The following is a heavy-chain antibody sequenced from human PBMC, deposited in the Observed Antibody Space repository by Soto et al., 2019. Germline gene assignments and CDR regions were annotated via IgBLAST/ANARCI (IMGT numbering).Heavy chain of an antibody. CDR3: ARDSPPPRE. V-gene: IGHV1-18*04. Sequence: PGESLKISCKGSGYRFTGYWISWVRQAPGQGLEWMGWISAYNGNTNYAQKLQGRVTMTTDTSTSTAYMELRSLRSDDTAVYYCARDSPPPREWGQGTLVTVSS. CDR2: ISAYNGNT. CDR1: GYRFTGYW. J-gene: IGHJ4*02.